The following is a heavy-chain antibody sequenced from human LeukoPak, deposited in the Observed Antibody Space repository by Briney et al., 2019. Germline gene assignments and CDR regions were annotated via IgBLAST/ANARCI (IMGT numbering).Heavy chain of an antibody. CDR1: GGSISSGGYS. V-gene: IGHV4-30-2*01. CDR2: IYHSGST. D-gene: IGHD2-21*02. Sequence: SQTLSLTCAVSGGSISSGGYSWSWIRQPPGKGLEWIGYIYHSGSTYYNPSLKSRVTISVDRSKNQFSLKLSSVTAADTAVYYCARLVPKNCGGDCYDGSFDYWGQGTLVTVSS. CDR3: ARLVPKNCGGDCYDGSFDY. J-gene: IGHJ4*02.